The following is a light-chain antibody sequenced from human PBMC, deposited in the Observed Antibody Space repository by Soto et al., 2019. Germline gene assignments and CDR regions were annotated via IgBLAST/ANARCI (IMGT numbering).Light chain of an antibody. V-gene: IGLV2-14*01. CDR1: SSDVGSYNC. CDR3: SSYTTSSTGV. Sequence: QSALTQPASVSGSPGQSITISCTGTSSDVGSYNCVSWYQQHPGKAPRLMIYDVSNRPSGDSSRFSGSKSGNTASLTISGLQAEDEADYYCSSYTTSSTGVFGGGTKVTVL. J-gene: IGLJ3*02. CDR2: DVS.